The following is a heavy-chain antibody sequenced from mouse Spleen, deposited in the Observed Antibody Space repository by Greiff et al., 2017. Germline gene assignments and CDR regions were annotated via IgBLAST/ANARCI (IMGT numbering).Heavy chain of an antibody. CDR2: IYPGDGDT. D-gene: IGHD6-1*01. CDR1: GYAFSSSW. V-gene: IGHV1-82*01. J-gene: IGHJ2*01. CDR3: ARYSGFDY. Sequence: QVQLQQSGPELVKPGASVKISCKASGYAFSSSWMNWVKQRPGKGLEWIGRIYPGDGDTNYNGKFKGKATLTADKSSSTAYMQLSSLTYEDSAVYYCARYSGFDYWGQGTTLTVSS.